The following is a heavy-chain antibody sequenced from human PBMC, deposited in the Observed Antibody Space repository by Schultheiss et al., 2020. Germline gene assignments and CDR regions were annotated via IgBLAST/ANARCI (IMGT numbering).Heavy chain of an antibody. CDR2: IYTSGST. Sequence: SETLSLTCAVYGGSFSGYYWSWIRQPAGKGLEWIGRIYTSGSTNYNPSLKSRVTMSVDTSKNQFSLKLSSVTAADTAVYYCARDSELYYDSSGYYWYFDLWGRGTLVTVSS. V-gene: IGHV4-4*07. CDR1: GGSFSGYY. CDR3: ARDSELYYDSSGYYWYFDL. D-gene: IGHD3-22*01. J-gene: IGHJ2*01.